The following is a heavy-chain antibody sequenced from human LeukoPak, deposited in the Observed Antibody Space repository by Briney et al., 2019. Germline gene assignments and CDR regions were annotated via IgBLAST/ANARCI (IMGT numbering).Heavy chain of an antibody. V-gene: IGHV4-61*02. J-gene: IGHJ3*02. CDR2: IYTSGST. CDR3: ARSDYSDAFDI. D-gene: IGHD1-26*01. CDR1: GGSINSGSYY. Sequence: SETLSLTCTVSGGSINSGSYYWSWIRQPAGKGLEWIGRIYTSGSTNYNPSLKSRVTISVDTSKNQFSLKLSSVTAADTAVYYCARSDYSDAFDIWGQGTMVTVSS.